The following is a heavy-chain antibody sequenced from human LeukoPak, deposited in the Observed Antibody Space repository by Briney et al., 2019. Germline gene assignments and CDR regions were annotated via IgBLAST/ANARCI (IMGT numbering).Heavy chain of an antibody. Sequence: ASVTVSYTASGGTFSSYAISWGRQAPGQGLEWMGGIIPIFGTANYAQKFQGRVTITADESTSTAYMELSSLRSGDTAVYYCARGDYYDTRREYYYDMDVWGQGTTVTVSS. J-gene: IGHJ6*02. CDR3: ARGDYYDTRREYYYDMDV. D-gene: IGHD3-22*01. CDR2: IIPIFGTA. CDR1: GGTFSSYA. V-gene: IGHV1-69*13.